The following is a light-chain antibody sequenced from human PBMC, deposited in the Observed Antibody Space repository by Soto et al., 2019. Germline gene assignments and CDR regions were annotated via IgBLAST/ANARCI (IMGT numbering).Light chain of an antibody. CDR2: GAS. V-gene: IGKV3-20*01. CDR1: QSVSSSY. Sequence: EIVLTQSPGTLSLSPGERATLSCRASQSVSSSYLAWYQQKPGQAPRLLIYGASSRATGIPDRFSDSGSGTDFTLTISRLEPEDIAVYYCQQYGSSPWTFGQGTKVEIK. CDR3: QQYGSSPWT. J-gene: IGKJ1*01.